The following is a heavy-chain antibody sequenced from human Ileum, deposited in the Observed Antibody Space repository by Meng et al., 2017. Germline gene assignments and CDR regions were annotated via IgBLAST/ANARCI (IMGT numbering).Heavy chain of an antibody. D-gene: IGHD3-22*01. CDR3: AKSVNFDAGGYYP. CDR1: GFTVSVNY. CDR2: IYVDGRT. Sequence: VQLVESGGGLVQPGVSLRLSCAAYGFTVSVNYRSWVRQALGKGLEWVSCIYVDGRTYYADSVKGRFTIFRDSSKNTLYLKMNSLRAEDTAVYYCAKSVNFDAGGYYPWGQGTLVTVSS. J-gene: IGHJ5*02. V-gene: IGHV3-66*01.